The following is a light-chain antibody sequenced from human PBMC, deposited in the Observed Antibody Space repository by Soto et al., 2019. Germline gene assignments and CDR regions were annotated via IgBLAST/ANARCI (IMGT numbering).Light chain of an antibody. J-gene: IGKJ4*01. V-gene: IGKV1-39*01. CDR3: QQCLSTPLT. Sequence: DIQMTQSPSSLSASVGDRVTITCRASQSITTHLNWYQQKPGKAHKLLISAASTLQSGVQSTFSGSGSGTDFTLTISSLQPEDFATYFCQQCLSTPLTFGGGTKVDI. CDR1: QSITTH. CDR2: AAS.